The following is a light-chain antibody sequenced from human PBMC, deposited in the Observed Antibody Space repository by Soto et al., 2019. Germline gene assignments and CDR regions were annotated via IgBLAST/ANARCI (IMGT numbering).Light chain of an antibody. CDR1: QSISSW. CDR2: KAS. CDR3: QQYNNYSPWT. V-gene: IGKV1-5*03. J-gene: IGKJ1*01. Sequence: DIQMTQSPSTLSASVGDRVTITCRASQSISSWLAWYQQKPGKAPKLLIYKASSLESGVPSRFSGSGSGTEFTLTISSPQPDDFATYYCQQYNNYSPWTFGQGTKVEIK.